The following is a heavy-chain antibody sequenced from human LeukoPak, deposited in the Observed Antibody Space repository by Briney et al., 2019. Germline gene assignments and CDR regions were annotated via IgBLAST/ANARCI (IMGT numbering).Heavy chain of an antibody. J-gene: IGHJ5*02. V-gene: IGHV1-8*02. D-gene: IGHD6-6*01. CDR3: AIGKLASRRGSWFDP. CDR2: MNPNSGNT. Sequence: ASVKVSCKTSGYTFTSYDINWVRQATGQGLEWMGWMNPNSGNTGYAQKFQGRVTMTRNTSISTVYMDLNSLTSEDTAVYYCAIGKLASRRGSWFDPWGQGTLVTVSS. CDR1: GYTFTSYD.